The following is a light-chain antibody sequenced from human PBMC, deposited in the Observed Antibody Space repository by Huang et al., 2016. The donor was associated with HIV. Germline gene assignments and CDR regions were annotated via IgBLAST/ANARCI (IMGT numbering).Light chain of an antibody. Sequence: EIVLTQSPATLSLSPGERATLSCRASQSVSSNLAWYQQKPGQAPRLLIYAASNRATGIPARFSGSGSGTDFILTISSLEPEYFAVYYCQQRSNWPRTFGQGTKVEIK. V-gene: IGKV3-11*01. J-gene: IGKJ1*01. CDR1: QSVSSN. CDR3: QQRSNWPRT. CDR2: AAS.